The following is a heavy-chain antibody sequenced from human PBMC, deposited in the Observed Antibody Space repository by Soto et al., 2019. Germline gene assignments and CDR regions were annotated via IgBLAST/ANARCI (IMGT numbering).Heavy chain of an antibody. CDR2: ISYDGSNK. CDR1: GFTFSSYA. Sequence: QVQLVESGGGVVQPGRSLRLSCAASGFTFSSYAMHWVRQAPGKGLEWVAVISYDGSNKYYADSVKGRFTISRDNSKNTLYLHMNSLRAEDTAVYYCARDQLRYFDWLPNAFDIWGQGTMVTVSS. J-gene: IGHJ3*02. CDR3: ARDQLRYFDWLPNAFDI. V-gene: IGHV3-30-3*01. D-gene: IGHD3-9*01.